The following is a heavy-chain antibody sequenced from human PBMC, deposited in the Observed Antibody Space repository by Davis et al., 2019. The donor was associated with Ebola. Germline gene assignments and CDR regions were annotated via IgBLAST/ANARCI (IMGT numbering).Heavy chain of an antibody. CDR1: GVTFRNYV. CDR3: ARDRGGVDTAMVWDWYFDP. Sequence: ESLKISCAVSGVTFRNYVMSWIRQPPGKGLEWIGEINHSGSTNYNPSLKSRVTISVDTSKNQFSLKLSSVTAADTAVYYCARDRGGVDTAMVWDWYFDPWGQGTLVTVSS. J-gene: IGHJ5*02. CDR2: INHSGST. D-gene: IGHD5-18*01. V-gene: IGHV4-34*01.